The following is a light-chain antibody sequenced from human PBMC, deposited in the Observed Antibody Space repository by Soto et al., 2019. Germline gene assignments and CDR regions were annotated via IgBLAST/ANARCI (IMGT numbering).Light chain of an antibody. CDR3: QQYGSSPWT. J-gene: IGKJ1*01. CDR2: DAS. V-gene: IGKV3-20*01. Sequence: EIVLTQSPATLSLSPGERATLSCRASQSVGNHLAWYQQKPGQAPRLLISDASNRAADIPDRFSGSGSGTDFTLTINRLEPEDFAVYYCQQYGSSPWTFGQGTKVDIK. CDR1: QSVGNH.